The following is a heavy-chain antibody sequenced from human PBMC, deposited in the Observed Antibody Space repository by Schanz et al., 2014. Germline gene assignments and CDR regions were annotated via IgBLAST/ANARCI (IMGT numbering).Heavy chain of an antibody. Sequence: VQLVESGGGLVQPGRSLRLSCVASGFRFDAYAMHWVRQAPGKGLEWVSGMSWNAGSLGYGDSVKGRFTISRDNAKNYLYLQMNSLRAEDTAVYYCARDTAQSCIGPSCFEYFQHWGQGALVTVSS. J-gene: IGHJ1*01. CDR3: ARDTAQSCIGPSCFEYFQH. CDR2: MSWNAGSL. CDR1: GFRFDAYA. V-gene: IGHV3-9*01. D-gene: IGHD2-2*01.